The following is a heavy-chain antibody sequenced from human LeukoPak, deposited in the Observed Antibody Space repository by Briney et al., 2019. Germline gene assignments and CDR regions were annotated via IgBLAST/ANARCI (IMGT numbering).Heavy chain of an antibody. CDR1: GFTFSSYA. CDR3: ARDGYSSGFRAFDI. J-gene: IGHJ3*02. CDR2: ISYDGSNK. V-gene: IGHV3-30-3*01. Sequence: GGSLRLSCADPGFTFSSYAMHWVRQAPGKGLEWVAVISYDGSNKYYADSVKGRFTISRDNSKNTLYLQMNSLRAEDTAVYYCARDGYSSGFRAFDIWGQGTMVTVSS. D-gene: IGHD6-19*01.